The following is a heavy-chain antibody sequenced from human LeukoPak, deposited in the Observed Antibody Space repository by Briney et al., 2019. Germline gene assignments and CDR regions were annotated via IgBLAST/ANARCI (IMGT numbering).Heavy chain of an antibody. CDR2: INPNSGGT. CDR1: GYTFTGYY. V-gene: IGHV1-2*02. J-gene: IGHJ4*02. CDR3: ATAQDGGRSTSCFDY. D-gene: IGHD2-2*01. Sequence: GASVKVSCKASGYTFTGYYMHWVRQAPGQGLEWMGWINPNSGGTNHAQKFQGRVTMTRDTSITTAYMELNRLTSDDTTVYYCATAQDGGRSTSCFDYWGQGTLVTVSS.